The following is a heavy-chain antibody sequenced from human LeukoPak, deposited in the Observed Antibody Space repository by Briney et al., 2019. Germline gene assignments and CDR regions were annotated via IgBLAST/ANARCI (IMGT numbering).Heavy chain of an antibody. CDR3: AREYGYTVNFDY. CDR1: GGSISRYY. D-gene: IGHD6-13*01. V-gene: IGHV4-59*12. J-gene: IGHJ4*02. CDR2: IYYSGST. Sequence: PSETLSLTCTVSGGSISRYYWSWIRQSPRKGLEWIGYIYYSGSTNYNPSLKSRVTISLDTSKNQFSLKMSSVTAADTAVYYCAREYGYTVNFDYWGQGTLVTVSS.